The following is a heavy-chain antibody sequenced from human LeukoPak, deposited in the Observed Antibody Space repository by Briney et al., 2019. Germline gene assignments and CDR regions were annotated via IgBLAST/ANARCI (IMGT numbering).Heavy chain of an antibody. J-gene: IGHJ6*04. CDR3: ARDLRRVDV. CDR2: ISSSSSTI. V-gene: IGHV3-48*01. CDR1: GFAFSSYW. Sequence: GGSLRLSCAASGFAFSSYWMSWVRQAPGKGLEWVSYISSSSSTIYYADSVKGRFTISRDNAKNSLYLQMNSLRAEDTAVYYCARDLRRVDVWGKGTTVTVSS.